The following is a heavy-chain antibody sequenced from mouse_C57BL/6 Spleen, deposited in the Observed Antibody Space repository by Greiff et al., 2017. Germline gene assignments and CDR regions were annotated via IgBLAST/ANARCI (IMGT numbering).Heavy chain of an antibody. CDR3: ARSGLDWYFYV. Sequence: EVQLQQSGPELVKPGASVKISCKASGYTFTDYYMNWVKQSHGKSLEWIGDINPNNGGTSYNQKFKGKATLTVDKSSSTSYMELRSLTSEDSAVYYCARSGLDWYFYVWGTGTTVTVSS. V-gene: IGHV1-26*01. J-gene: IGHJ1*03. CDR1: GYTFTDYY. D-gene: IGHD3-1*01. CDR2: INPNNGGT.